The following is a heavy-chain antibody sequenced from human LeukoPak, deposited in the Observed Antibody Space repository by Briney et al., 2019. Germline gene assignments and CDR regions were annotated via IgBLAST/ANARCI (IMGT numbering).Heavy chain of an antibody. J-gene: IGHJ4*02. D-gene: IGHD2-15*01. CDR1: GGSISNYY. CDR2: INSGGTT. Sequence: SETLSLTCTVSGGSISNYYWSWIRQPQGKDWGGFGIINSGGTTNYNPSPKSRVTISVDTSKNQFSLKLSSVTAADTAVYYCARIRTLGYCSGGSCQYYFDYWGQGTLVTVSS. CDR3: ARIRTLGYCSGGSCQYYFDY. V-gene: IGHV4-59*08.